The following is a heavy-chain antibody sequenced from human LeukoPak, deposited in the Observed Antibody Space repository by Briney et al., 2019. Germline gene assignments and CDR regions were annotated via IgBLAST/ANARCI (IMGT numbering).Heavy chain of an antibody. CDR1: GFTFSSYG. J-gene: IGHJ4*02. Sequence: GGSLRLSCAASGFTFSSYGMHWVRQAPGKGLEWVAFLRYDGSNKYYADSVKGRFTISRDNSKNTLYLQMNSLRAEDTAVYYCAKGIKRVVVAATEYYFDYWGQGTLVTVSS. V-gene: IGHV3-30*02. D-gene: IGHD2-15*01. CDR3: AKGIKRVVVAATEYYFDY. CDR2: LRYDGSNK.